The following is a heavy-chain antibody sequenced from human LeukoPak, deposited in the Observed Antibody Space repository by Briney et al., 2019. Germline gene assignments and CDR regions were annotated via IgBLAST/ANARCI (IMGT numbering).Heavy chain of an antibody. D-gene: IGHD5-18*01. CDR1: GFTFSTCA. Sequence: GGSLRLSCAASGFTFSTCAINWVRQAPGKGLEWVSAISGSGSKTFYADSVKGRFTISRDNPKNTLYLQMNSLRPEVTAVYYCVKEPRGYSFSFDIWGQGTMVTVSS. CDR2: ISGSGSKT. J-gene: IGHJ3*02. V-gene: IGHV3-23*01. CDR3: VKEPRGYSFSFDI.